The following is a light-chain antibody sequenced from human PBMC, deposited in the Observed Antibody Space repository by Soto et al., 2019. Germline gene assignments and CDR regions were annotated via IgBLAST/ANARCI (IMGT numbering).Light chain of an antibody. CDR2: GAS. J-gene: IGKJ1*01. CDR1: QSISTW. Sequence: DVHMTQSPSTLSASALDRVRITFQSSQSISTWLAWYQQKPGKAPKLLIYGASSLASGVPSRFSGSGSGTEFTLTISSLQPDDFATYYCQQHNGYSERMFGQGTKVDNK. V-gene: IGKV1-5*01. CDR3: QQHNGYSERM.